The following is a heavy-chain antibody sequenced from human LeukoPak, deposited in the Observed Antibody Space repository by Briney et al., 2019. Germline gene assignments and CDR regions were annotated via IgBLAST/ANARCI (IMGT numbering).Heavy chain of an antibody. J-gene: IGHJ4*02. Sequence: ASVKVSCKASGYTFSSYGISWVRQAPGQGLEWMGWISANSGYTNYAQNLQGRLTMTTDTSTSTAYMELRSLRSDDTAMYYCTRDPAHEEVRGIFIPYFDSWGQGTLVTVSS. D-gene: IGHD3-10*01. CDR2: ISANSGYT. CDR1: GYTFSSYG. CDR3: TRDPAHEEVRGIFIPYFDS. V-gene: IGHV1-18*01.